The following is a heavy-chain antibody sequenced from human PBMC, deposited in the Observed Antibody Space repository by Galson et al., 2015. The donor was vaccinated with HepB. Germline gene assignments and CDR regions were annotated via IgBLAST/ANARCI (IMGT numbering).Heavy chain of an antibody. CDR2: IKSKTDGGTT. J-gene: IGHJ4*02. Sequence: SLRLSCAASGFTFSNAWMSWVRQAPGKELEWVGRIKSKTDGGTTDYAAPVKGRFTISRDDSKNTLYLQMNSLKTEDTAVYYCTSEYDFWSGYYRTPFDYWGQGTLVTVSS. V-gene: IGHV3-15*01. CDR3: TSEYDFWSGYYRTPFDY. CDR1: GFTFSNAW. D-gene: IGHD3-3*01.